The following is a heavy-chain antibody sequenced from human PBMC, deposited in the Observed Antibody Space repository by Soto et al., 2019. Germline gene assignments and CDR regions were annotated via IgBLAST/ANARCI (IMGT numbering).Heavy chain of an antibody. CDR1: GDSVSSNSAA. D-gene: IGHD3-3*01. CDR3: AKDSDFWSGYYTAGSGLYFDY. CDR2: TYYRSKWYN. V-gene: IGHV6-1*01. Sequence: PSQTLSLTCVISGDSVSSNSAAWNWIRQSPSRGLEWLGRTYYRSKWYNDYAVSVKSRITINPDTSKNQFSLQLNSVTPEDTAVYYCAKDSDFWSGYYTAGSGLYFDYWGQGTLVTVSS. J-gene: IGHJ4*02.